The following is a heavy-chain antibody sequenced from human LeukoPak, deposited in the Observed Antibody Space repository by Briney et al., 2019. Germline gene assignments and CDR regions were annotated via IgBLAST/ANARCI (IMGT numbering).Heavy chain of an antibody. J-gene: IGHJ4*02. CDR1: GGSISSYY. CDR3: ARLTSRELPPDY. V-gene: IGHV4-59*08. Sequence: SETLSLTWTVSGGSISSYYWSWIRQPPGKGLEWIGYIYYSGSTNYNPSLKSRVTISVDTSKNQFSLKLSSVTAADTAVYYCARLTSRELPPDYWGQGTLVTVSS. D-gene: IGHD1-26*01. CDR2: IYYSGST.